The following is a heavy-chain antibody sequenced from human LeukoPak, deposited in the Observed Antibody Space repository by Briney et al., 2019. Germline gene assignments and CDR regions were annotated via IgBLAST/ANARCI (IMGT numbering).Heavy chain of an antibody. CDR2: IKQDGSDK. V-gene: IGHV3-7*01. Sequence: GGSLRLSCAASGLTFRRDWMSWVRQAPGEGREWVAMIKQDGSDKYYVDSVKGRFTISSDNTKNSLNLQMNSLRAEDTAVYYCATLDTAMVTNFGYWGQGTLVTVSS. CDR3: ATLDTAMVTNFGY. D-gene: IGHD5-18*01. CDR1: GLTFRRDW. J-gene: IGHJ4*02.